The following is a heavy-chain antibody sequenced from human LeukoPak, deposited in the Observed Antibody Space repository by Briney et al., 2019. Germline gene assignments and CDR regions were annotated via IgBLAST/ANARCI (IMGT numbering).Heavy chain of an antibody. Sequence: PGGSLTLTCAASGFTFDDYAMHWVRQTPGKGLEWVAGINRFGDIIKYGDSVRDRFTISRDNARSYLYLQMNNLNTDDTALYYCAKDMATQEDFWNFESWGQGTQVTVSS. CDR3: AKDMATQEDFWNFES. D-gene: IGHD5-24*01. CDR2: INRFGDII. CDR1: GFTFDDYA. V-gene: IGHV3-9*01. J-gene: IGHJ4*02.